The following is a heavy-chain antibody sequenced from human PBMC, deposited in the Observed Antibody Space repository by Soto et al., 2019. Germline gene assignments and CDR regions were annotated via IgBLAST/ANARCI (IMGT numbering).Heavy chain of an antibody. V-gene: IGHV3-74*01. CDR3: AMGTMDV. J-gene: IGHJ6*04. Sequence: EVQLVESGGGLVQPGGSLRLSCAASRFSFRTYWMQWARQAPGKGLEWVSRINNDGSSTDYADSVKGRFTISRDNAKDTLYLQMNSLRPEDTATYYCAMGTMDVWGTGTTVTVSS. CDR2: INNDGSST. D-gene: IGHD7-27*01. CDR1: RFSFRTYW.